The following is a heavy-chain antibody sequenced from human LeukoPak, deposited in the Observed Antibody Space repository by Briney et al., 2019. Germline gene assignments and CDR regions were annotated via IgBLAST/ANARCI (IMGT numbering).Heavy chain of an antibody. D-gene: IGHD3-3*01. CDR1: GYTLTELS. CDR3: ARGLEIGYDFWSGLVGRRYYYYGMDV. V-gene: IGHV1-24*01. Sequence: ASVKVSFKVSGYTLTELSMHWVRQAPGKGLEWMGGFDPEDGETIYAQKFQGRVTMTEDTSTDTAYMELSSLRSEDTAVYYCARGLEIGYDFWSGLVGRRYYYYGMDVWGQGTTVTVSS. J-gene: IGHJ6*02. CDR2: FDPEDGET.